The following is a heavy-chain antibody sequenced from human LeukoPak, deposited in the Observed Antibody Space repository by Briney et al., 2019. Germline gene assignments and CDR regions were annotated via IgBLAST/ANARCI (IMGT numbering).Heavy chain of an antibody. V-gene: IGHV1-18*01. D-gene: IGHD5-12*01. CDR2: ISAYNGNT. Sequence: ASVKVPCKASGYTFTSYGISWVRQAPGQGLEWMGWISAYNGNTNYAQKLQGRVTLTRDTSINTAYMELSSLISEDTAVYFCARLSGYTADVWGKGTTVTISS. CDR1: GYTFTSYG. CDR3: ARLSGYTADV. J-gene: IGHJ6*04.